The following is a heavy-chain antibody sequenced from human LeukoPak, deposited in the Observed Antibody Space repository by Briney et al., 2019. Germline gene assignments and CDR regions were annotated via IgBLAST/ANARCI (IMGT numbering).Heavy chain of an antibody. CDR1: GFTFSSYE. J-gene: IGHJ3*02. V-gene: IGHV3-48*03. CDR3: ARDPYGGKHDAFDI. D-gene: IGHD4/OR15-4a*01. Sequence: GGSLRLSCAASGFTFSSYEMNWVCQAPGKGLEWVSYISGSGSTVYYADSVKGRFTISRDNAKNSLYLQMNSLRAEDTAVYYCARDPYGGKHDAFDIWGQGTMVTVSS. CDR2: ISGSGSTV.